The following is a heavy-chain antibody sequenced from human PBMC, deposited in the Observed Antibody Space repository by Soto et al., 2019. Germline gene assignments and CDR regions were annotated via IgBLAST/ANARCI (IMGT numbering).Heavy chain of an antibody. V-gene: IGHV5-10-1*01. CDR3: ARHASDYYDSSGYYNWFDP. CDR1: GYSFTSYW. CDR2: IDPSDSYT. D-gene: IGHD3-22*01. Sequence: PGESLKISCKGSGYSFTSYWISWVRQMPGKGPEWMGRIDPSDSYTNYSPSFQGHVTISADKSISTAYLQWSSLKASDTAMYYCARHASDYYDSSGYYNWFDPWGQGTLVTVSS. J-gene: IGHJ5*02.